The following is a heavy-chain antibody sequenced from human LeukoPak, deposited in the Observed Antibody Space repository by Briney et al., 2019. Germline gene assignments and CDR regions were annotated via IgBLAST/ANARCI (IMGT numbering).Heavy chain of an antibody. CDR3: AKVTTYGFDAFDI. Sequence: SGGSLRLSRAASGFTLTGFGMSWVRQAPGKGLEWVSVISGSGDGTYYADSVKGRFTISRDNSKNTLYLQMISLRAEDTALYYCAKVTTYGFDAFDIWGQGTMVTVSS. J-gene: IGHJ3*02. CDR1: GFTLTGFG. D-gene: IGHD4-17*01. CDR2: ISGSGDGT. V-gene: IGHV3-23*01.